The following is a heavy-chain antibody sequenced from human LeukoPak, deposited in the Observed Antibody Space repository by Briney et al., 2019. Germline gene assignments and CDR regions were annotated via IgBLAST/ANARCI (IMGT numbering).Heavy chain of an antibody. D-gene: IGHD4-17*01. Sequence: GGSLRLSCAASGFTFSSYAMSWVRQAPGKGLEWVSAISGSGGSTYYADSVKGRFTISRDNSKNTLYLQMISLRAEDTAVYYCAKDRTVTQFGDAFDIWGQGTMVTVSS. CDR1: GFTFSSYA. CDR3: AKDRTVTQFGDAFDI. V-gene: IGHV3-23*01. J-gene: IGHJ3*02. CDR2: ISGSGGST.